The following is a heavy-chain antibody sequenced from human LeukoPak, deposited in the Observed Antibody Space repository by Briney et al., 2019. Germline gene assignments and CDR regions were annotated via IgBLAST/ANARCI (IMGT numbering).Heavy chain of an antibody. CDR3: ARDWDDSSGRLFDY. V-gene: IGHV4-59*01. CDR1: GGPISSYY. CDR2: IHDRGDT. D-gene: IGHD3-22*01. Sequence: SETLSLTCTVSGGPISSYYWSWIRQPPGKGLEWIGYIHDRGDTSYNPSLKSRVTISVDTSKNHFSLKLSSVTAADTAVYYCARDWDDSSGRLFDYWGQGTLVSVSS. J-gene: IGHJ4*02.